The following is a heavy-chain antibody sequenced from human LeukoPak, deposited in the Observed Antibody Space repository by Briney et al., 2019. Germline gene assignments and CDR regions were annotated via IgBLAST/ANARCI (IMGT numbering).Heavy chain of an antibody. CDR3: ARESNNGYYLSY. J-gene: IGHJ4*02. CDR2: IYNDGRT. CDR1: GFTVTSNY. D-gene: IGHD3-22*01. Sequence: PGGSLRLSCAASGFTVTSNYMSWVRQAPGKGLEWVSVIYNDGRTYYADSVKGRFTISRDNSKNTLYLQMNSLRAEDTAVYYCARESNNGYYLSYWGQGTLVTVSS. V-gene: IGHV3-66*01.